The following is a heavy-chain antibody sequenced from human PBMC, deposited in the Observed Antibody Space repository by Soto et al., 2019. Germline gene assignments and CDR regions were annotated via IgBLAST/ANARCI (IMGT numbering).Heavy chain of an antibody. D-gene: IGHD2-21*01. CDR3: ARGGGGGLFEH. J-gene: IGHJ4*02. CDR1: GFPFSYYY. Sequence: GGSLRLSCATSGFPFSYYYMIWIRQAPGKGLEWLSHISPKSTYRNYADSVKGRFTISRDNTKSSLFLQMNSLGVEDTAVYYCARGGGGGLFEHWGQGVLVTVSS. CDR2: ISPKSTYR. V-gene: IGHV3-11*06.